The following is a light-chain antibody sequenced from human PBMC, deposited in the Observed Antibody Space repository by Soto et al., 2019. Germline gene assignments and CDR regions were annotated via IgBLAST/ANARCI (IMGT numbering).Light chain of an antibody. V-gene: IGLV1-40*01. CDR1: SSNIAGNT. Sequence: QSALTQPPSLSGTPGQRVTISCSGSSSNIAGNTVHWYQHRPGTAPKLLIYEDNTRPSGVPDRFSASKSGTSASLAITGLQAEDEADYYCQSYDTGLSVYVFGTGTKLTVL. CDR2: EDN. CDR3: QSYDTGLSVYV. J-gene: IGLJ1*01.